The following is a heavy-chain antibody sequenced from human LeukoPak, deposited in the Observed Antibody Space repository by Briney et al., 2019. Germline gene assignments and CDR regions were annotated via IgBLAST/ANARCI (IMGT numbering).Heavy chain of an antibody. V-gene: IGHV3-21*01. D-gene: IGHD1-26*01. CDR1: GFTFSTYS. CDR2: ISSSSSYI. J-gene: IGHJ4*02. Sequence: PGGSLRLSCAASGFTFSTYSMNWVRQAPGKGLEWVSSISSSSSYIDYADSVKARFTISRDNSKVTLYLQVTSLRPEDTAIYYCVKDPSGNYFYFDYWGQGTLVTVSS. CDR3: VKDPSGNYFYFDY.